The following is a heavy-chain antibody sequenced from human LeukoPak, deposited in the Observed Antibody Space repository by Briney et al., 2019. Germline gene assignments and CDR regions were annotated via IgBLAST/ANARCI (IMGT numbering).Heavy chain of an antibody. J-gene: IGHJ6*04. D-gene: IGHD6-25*01. V-gene: IGHV4-4*07. CDR3: ARVEMGSEVSCCFADV. Sequence: SETLSLTCTVSGGSTSSYFWSWIRQPAGKGLEWIGHIDSSGRTNYNPSLKSRVSMSVDKSKNQFSVKVTSVSAADTALYYCARVEMGSEVSCCFADVWGKGTTVTVSS. CDR2: IDSSGRT. CDR1: GGSTSSYF.